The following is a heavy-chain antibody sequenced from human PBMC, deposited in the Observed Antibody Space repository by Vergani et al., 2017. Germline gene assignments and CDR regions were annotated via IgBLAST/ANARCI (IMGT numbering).Heavy chain of an antibody. CDR2: ISASGGST. V-gene: IGHV3-23*01. CDR3: AKDRPRDWETPLFLFDY. CDR1: GFTFTTYG. D-gene: IGHD1-26*01. Sequence: EVQLLESGGGLEQPGESVRLSCTVSGFTFTTYGISWVRQAPGKGLEWVSGISASGGSTYYTDSVKGRFIISRDISKNTLYLQMSSLRADDTAVYYCAKDRPRDWETPLFLFDYWGQGTLVAVSS. J-gene: IGHJ4*02.